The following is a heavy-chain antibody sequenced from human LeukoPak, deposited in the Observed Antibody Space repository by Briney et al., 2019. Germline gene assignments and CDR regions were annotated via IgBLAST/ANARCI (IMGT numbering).Heavy chain of an antibody. J-gene: IGHJ4*02. D-gene: IGHD6-13*01. Sequence: ASVKVSCKASGYTFTSYAMHWVRQAPGQRLEWMGWINAGNGNTKYSQKFQGRVTMTRGTSTSTVYMELSSLRSEDTAMYYCARAASDASFDYWGQGTLVTVSS. CDR2: INAGNGNT. V-gene: IGHV1-3*01. CDR3: ARAASDASFDY. CDR1: GYTFTSYA.